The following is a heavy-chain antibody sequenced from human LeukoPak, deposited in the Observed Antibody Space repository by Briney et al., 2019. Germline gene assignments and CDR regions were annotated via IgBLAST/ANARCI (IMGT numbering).Heavy chain of an antibody. CDR3: ARDPVGIAAALSET. CDR1: GGSISSSSYY. CDR2: IYYSGST. Sequence: PSETLSLTCTVSGGSISSSSYYWGWIRQPPGKGLEWIGSIYYSGSTYYNPSLKSRVTISVDTSKNQFSLKLSSVTAADTAVYYCARDPVGIAAALSETWGQGTLVTVSS. V-gene: IGHV4-39*07. D-gene: IGHD6-13*01. J-gene: IGHJ5*02.